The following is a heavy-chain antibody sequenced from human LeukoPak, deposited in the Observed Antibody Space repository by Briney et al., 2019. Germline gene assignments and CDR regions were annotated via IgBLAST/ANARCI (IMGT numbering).Heavy chain of an antibody. V-gene: IGHV4-34*12. CDR1: GGSFSVYY. CDR3: ARDRKYYYHMDV. CDR2: ILHSGST. D-gene: IGHD1-14*01. J-gene: IGHJ6*03. Sequence: SETLSLTCAVYGGSFSVYYWSWIRQTPGKGLEWIGEILHSGSTNSNPSLKSRVTISVDTSKKQFSLKLNSVTAADTALYYCARDRKYYYHMDVWGKGTTVTVSS.